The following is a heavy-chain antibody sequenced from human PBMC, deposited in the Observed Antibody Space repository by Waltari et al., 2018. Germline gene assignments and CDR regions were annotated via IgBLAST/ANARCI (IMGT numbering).Heavy chain of an antibody. CDR1: GFTFSNYY. Sequence: EVQLVESGGNLVQPGGSLRLSCVASGFTFSNYYMMWVRQAPGKGLWWGANRNGDGRAKNYMDAVRSRFTISRDNAKNSLYMQLNSLRDDDTAVYYCVRDGLIHAADYWGQGTLVSVSS. V-gene: IGHV3-7*01. D-gene: IGHD2-15*01. J-gene: IGHJ4*02. CDR3: VRDGLIHAADY. CDR2: RNGDGRAK.